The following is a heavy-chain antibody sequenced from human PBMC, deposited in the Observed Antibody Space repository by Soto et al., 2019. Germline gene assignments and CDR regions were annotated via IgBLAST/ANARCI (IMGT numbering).Heavy chain of an antibody. D-gene: IGHD4-17*01. V-gene: IGHV4-31*03. J-gene: IGHJ3*02. CDR1: GGSINSGDYY. CDR3: ARDDYGSNSGAFDI. CDR2: IYFSGST. Sequence: QVQLQESGPGLVKPSQTLSLTCTVSGGSINSGDYYWSWIRQHPGKGLEWIGHIYFSGSTSYNPSLKSRVTITINTSKNNCSLKLDSVTAADTAVYYCARDDYGSNSGAFDIWGQGAMVTVSS.